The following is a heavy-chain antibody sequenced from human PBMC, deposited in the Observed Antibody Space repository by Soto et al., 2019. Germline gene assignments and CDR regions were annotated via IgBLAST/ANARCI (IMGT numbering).Heavy chain of an antibody. J-gene: IGHJ2*01. CDR2: ISGGGDRT. V-gene: IGHV3-23*01. D-gene: IGHD2-2*01. Sequence: EVQLLESGGGLVQPGGSLRLSCVGSGFTFINYAMNWVRQAPGKGLEWVSGISGGGDRTFDADSVKGRFTISRDNSKNTVNLQMNCLRSDDTAVYYCVIKFLGSTIRPDYWYFDLFGRGTLVTVSS. CDR3: VIKFLGSTIRPDYWYFDL. CDR1: GFTFINYA.